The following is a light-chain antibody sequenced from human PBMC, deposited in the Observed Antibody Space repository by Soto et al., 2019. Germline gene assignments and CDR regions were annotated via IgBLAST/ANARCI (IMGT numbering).Light chain of an antibody. V-gene: IGLV1-47*01. CDR1: SSNTGSNY. CDR2: RNN. Sequence: QSVLTQPPSASGTPGQRVTISCSGSSSNTGSNYVYWYQQLPGTAPKLLIYRNNQRPSGVPDRFSGSKSGASASLAISGLRSVYAADYYCAAWDDSLNMVFGGGTKLTV. J-gene: IGLJ2*01. CDR3: AAWDDSLNMV.